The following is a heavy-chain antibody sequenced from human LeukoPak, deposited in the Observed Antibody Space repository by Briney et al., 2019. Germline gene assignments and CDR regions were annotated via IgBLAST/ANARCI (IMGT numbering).Heavy chain of an antibody. D-gene: IGHD2-2*02. Sequence: PGGSLRLSCAASGFTFSSYGMHWVRQAPGKGLEWVAFIRYDGSNKYYADSVKGRFTISRDNSKNTLYLQMNSLRAEDTAVYYCAKQGCSSTSCYKGGGYFDYWGQGTLVTVSS. CDR3: AKQGCSSTSCYKGGGYFDY. CDR2: IRYDGSNK. J-gene: IGHJ4*02. V-gene: IGHV3-30*02. CDR1: GFTFSSYG.